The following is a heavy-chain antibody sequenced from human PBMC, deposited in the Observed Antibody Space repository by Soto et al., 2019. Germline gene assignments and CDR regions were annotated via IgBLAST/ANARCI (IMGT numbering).Heavy chain of an antibody. J-gene: IGHJ4*02. D-gene: IGHD3-22*01. CDR3: AAELNYYDSSGSPPPLFDY. Sequence: GGSLRLSCVASGFTFSDYAMAWVRQSPGKGLEWVSSISGSGGSTYYADSVKGRFTISRDNSKNTVFLQMNSLRAEDTAVYYCAAELNYYDSSGSPPPLFDYWGQGTLVTVSS. CDR2: ISGSGGST. V-gene: IGHV3-23*01. CDR1: GFTFSDYA.